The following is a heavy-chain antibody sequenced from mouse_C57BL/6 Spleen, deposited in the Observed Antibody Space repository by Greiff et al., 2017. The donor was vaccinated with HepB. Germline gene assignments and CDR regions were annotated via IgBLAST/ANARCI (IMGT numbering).Heavy chain of an antibody. J-gene: IGHJ2*01. D-gene: IGHD1-1*01. Sequence: VQLQQSGPELVKPGASVKISCKASGYTFTDYYMNWVKQSHGKSLEWIGDINPNNGGTSYNQKFKGKATLTVDKSSSTAYMELRSLTSEDSAVYYCARSDYYGSSYKDYWGQGTTLTVSS. V-gene: IGHV1-26*01. CDR3: ARSDYYGSSYKDY. CDR2: INPNNGGT. CDR1: GYTFTDYY.